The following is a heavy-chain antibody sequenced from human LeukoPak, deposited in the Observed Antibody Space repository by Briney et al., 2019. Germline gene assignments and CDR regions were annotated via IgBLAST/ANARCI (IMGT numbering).Heavy chain of an antibody. CDR1: GFTFRSYD. CDR2: IGTAGEI. Sequence: GGSLRLSCAASGFTFRSYDMHWVRQATGKGLEWVSGIGTAGEIYYPGSVKGRFTISRENAKNSLYLQMNSLRAGDTAVYYCATRFGLDYYYYYMDVWGKGTTVTVSS. D-gene: IGHD3-10*01. CDR3: ATRFGLDYYYYYMDV. V-gene: IGHV3-13*01. J-gene: IGHJ6*03.